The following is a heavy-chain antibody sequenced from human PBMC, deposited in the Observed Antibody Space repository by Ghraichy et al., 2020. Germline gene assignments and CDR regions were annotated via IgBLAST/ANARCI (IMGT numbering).Heavy chain of an antibody. V-gene: IGHV1-18*01. CDR2: ISGYNGNT. J-gene: IGHJ4*02. Sequence: ASVKVSCKASGFTFSTYGLSWVRQAPGQGLDWMGWISGYNGNTSYAQKFQGRLTMTTDTGTSTGYMELRSLRFDDTAMYYCWRWSRGLKGWGRGPQPDYWGQGTLVTVSS. CDR3: WRWSRGLKGWGRGPQPDY. CDR1: GFTFSTYG. D-gene: IGHD3-16*01.